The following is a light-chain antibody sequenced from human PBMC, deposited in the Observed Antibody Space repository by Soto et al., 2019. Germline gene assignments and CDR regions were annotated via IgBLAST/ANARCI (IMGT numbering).Light chain of an antibody. CDR1: QSVSSN. J-gene: IGKJ4*01. CDR3: QKYNNGTPET. Sequence: EIVMTQSPATLSVSPGERATLSCRASQSVSSNLAWYQQKPGQAPRLLIYGASTRATGMPARFSGSGSGTEFTLTISSLQSEDFAVYYCQKYNNGTPETFGGGTKVEIK. V-gene: IGKV3-15*01. CDR2: GAS.